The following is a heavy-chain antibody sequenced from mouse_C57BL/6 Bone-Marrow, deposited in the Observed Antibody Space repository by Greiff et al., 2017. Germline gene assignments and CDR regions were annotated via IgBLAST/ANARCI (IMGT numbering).Heavy chain of an antibody. Sequence: VQLKQSGAELVRPGASVKSSCTASGFNIKDDYMHWVKQRPEQGLEWIGWIDPENGDTEYASKFQGKATITADTSSNTAYLQLSSLTSEDTAVYYCTPTTVVDFDYWGQGTTLTVSS. CDR2: IDPENGDT. CDR1: GFNIKDDY. D-gene: IGHD1-1*01. V-gene: IGHV14-4*01. J-gene: IGHJ2*01. CDR3: TPTTVVDFDY.